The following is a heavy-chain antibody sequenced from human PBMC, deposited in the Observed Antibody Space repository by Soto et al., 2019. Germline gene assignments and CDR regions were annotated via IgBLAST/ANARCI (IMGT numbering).Heavy chain of an antibody. D-gene: IGHD3-10*01. CDR2: ISYDAIHK. CDR3: ARGVEWFGALSS. V-gene: IGHV3-30-3*01. Sequence: QVQLVESGGGVVQPGRSLRLSCAASGFTFSSYPMHWVRQAPGKGLEWVAVISYDAIHKFYTDSVKGRFTISRDNSKNTLYLQINSVGGDDTAFYYCARGVEWFGALSSWGQGTLVTVSS. J-gene: IGHJ4*02. CDR1: GFTFSSYP.